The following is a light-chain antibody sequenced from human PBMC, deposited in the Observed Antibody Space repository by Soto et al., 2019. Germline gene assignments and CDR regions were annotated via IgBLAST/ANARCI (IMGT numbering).Light chain of an antibody. CDR1: QSISSW. CDR2: DAC. J-gene: IGKJ1*01. V-gene: IGKV1-5*01. CDR3: QQYDSYSWT. Sequence: DIQLTQSPSTLSASVGDRFTITCRASQSISSWLAWYQQKPGQAPKLLIYDACSLESGVPSRFSGSGFGTEFTLTLSSLQPDDFATYYCQQYDSYSWTFGQGTKV.